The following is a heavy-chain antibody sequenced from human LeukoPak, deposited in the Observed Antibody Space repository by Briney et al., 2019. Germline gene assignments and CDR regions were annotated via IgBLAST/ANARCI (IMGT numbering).Heavy chain of an antibody. D-gene: IGHD3-10*01. V-gene: IGHV4-34*01. J-gene: IGHJ4*02. CDR1: GGSFSGYY. CDR3: ARPQVVRGEMDY. CDR2: INHSGST. Sequence: SETLSLTCAVYGGSFSGYYWSWIRQPPGKGLEWIGEINHSGSTNYNPSLKSRVTISVDTSKNQFSLKLSSVTAADTAVYYCARPQVVRGEMDYWGQGTLVTVSS.